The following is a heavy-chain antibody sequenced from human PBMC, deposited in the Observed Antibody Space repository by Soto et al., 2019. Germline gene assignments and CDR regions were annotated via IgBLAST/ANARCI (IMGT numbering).Heavy chain of an antibody. D-gene: IGHD3-22*01. CDR3: AIDIPLNYYDSSGYPLAYGMDV. CDR1: GYTFTSYA. Sequence: GASVKVSCKASGYTFTSYAMHWVRQAPGQRLEWMGWINAGNGNTKYSQKFQGRVTITRDTSASTAYMELSSLRSEDTAVYYCAIDIPLNYYDSSGYPLAYGMDVWGQGTTVTVSS. J-gene: IGHJ6*02. CDR2: INAGNGNT. V-gene: IGHV1-3*01.